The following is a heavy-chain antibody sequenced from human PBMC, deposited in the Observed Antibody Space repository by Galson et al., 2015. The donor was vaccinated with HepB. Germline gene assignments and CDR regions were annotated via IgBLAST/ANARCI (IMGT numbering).Heavy chain of an antibody. CDR3: AREGHCTNRVCYKDY. CDR2: IKQDGSEK. D-gene: IGHD2-8*01. Sequence: LRLSCAASGFTFNTYWMSWVRQAPGKGLEWVANIKQDGSEKYYVDSVKGRFTVSRDNAKNSVYLQLNSLRAEDTAVYYCAREGHCTNRVCYKDYWGQGTLVTVSS. CDR1: GFTFNTYW. V-gene: IGHV3-7*03. J-gene: IGHJ4*02.